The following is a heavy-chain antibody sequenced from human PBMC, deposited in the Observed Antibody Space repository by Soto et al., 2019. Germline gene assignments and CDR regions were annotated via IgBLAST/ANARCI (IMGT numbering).Heavy chain of an antibody. CDR3: ARETLYGDSAYYYYMDV. J-gene: IGHJ6*03. CDR2: ISAYNGNT. D-gene: IGHD4-17*01. Sequence: ASVKVSCKASGYTFTSYGISWVRQAPGQGLEWMGWISAYNGNTNYAQKLQGRVTMTTDTSTSTAYMELRSLRSDDTAVYYCARETLYGDSAYYYYMDVWGKGTTVTVSS. CDR1: GYTFTSYG. V-gene: IGHV1-18*01.